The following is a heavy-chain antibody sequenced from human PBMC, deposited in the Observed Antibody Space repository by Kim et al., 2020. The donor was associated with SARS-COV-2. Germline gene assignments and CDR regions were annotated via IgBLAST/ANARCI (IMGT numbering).Heavy chain of an antibody. J-gene: IGHJ4*02. CDR3: VLSLDGIRGSGSSGRNFDC. V-gene: IGHV3-72*01. D-gene: IGHD3-10*01. CDR1: GFTFSDHY. Sequence: GGSLRLSCAASGFTFSDHYMDWVRQAPGKGLEWIGRVRDKGHSYTTQYAASVKGRFTISRDDAKNSLYLQMTSLKTEDTAVYYCVLSLDGIRGSGSSGRNFDCWGQGALVTVSS. CDR2: VRDKGHSYTT.